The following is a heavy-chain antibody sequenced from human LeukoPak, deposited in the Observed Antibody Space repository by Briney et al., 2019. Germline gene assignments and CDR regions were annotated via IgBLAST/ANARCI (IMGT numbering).Heavy chain of an antibody. CDR2: ISWNSGSI. D-gene: IGHD2-2*02. Sequence: SLRLSCAASGFTFDDYAMHGVRQAPGKGLEWVSGISWNSGSIGYADSVKGRFTISRDNAKNSLYLQMNSLRAEDMALYYCAKDLGYCSSTSCYTFSGFDYWGQGTLVTVSS. V-gene: IGHV3-9*03. J-gene: IGHJ4*02. CDR3: AKDLGYCSSTSCYTFSGFDY. CDR1: GFTFDDYA.